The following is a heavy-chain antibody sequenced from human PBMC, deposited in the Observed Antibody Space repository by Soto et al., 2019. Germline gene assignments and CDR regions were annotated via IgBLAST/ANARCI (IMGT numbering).Heavy chain of an antibody. D-gene: IGHD4-17*01. Sequence: LRLSCAASGFTFSSYEMNWVREAPGKGLEWVSYISSSGSTIYYADSVKGRFTISRDNAKNSLYLQMNSLRAEDTAVYYCARYGDSLKSYGMDVWGQGTTVTVSS. J-gene: IGHJ6*02. CDR1: GFTFSSYE. CDR2: ISSSGSTI. V-gene: IGHV3-48*03. CDR3: ARYGDSLKSYGMDV.